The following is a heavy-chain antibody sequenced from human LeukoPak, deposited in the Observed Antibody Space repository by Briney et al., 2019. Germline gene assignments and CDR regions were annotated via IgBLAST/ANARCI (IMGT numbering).Heavy chain of an antibody. CDR1: GGSFSGYY. CDR3: ARGRLWKDY. V-gene: IGHV4-34*01. J-gene: IGHJ4*02. D-gene: IGHD5-18*01. CDR2: INHSGST. Sequence: PSETLSLTCAVYGGSFSGYYWSWIRQPPGKGLEWIGEINHSGSTNYNPSLKSRVTISVDTSKNQFSLQLNSVTPEDTAVYYCARGRLWKDYWGQGTLVTVSS.